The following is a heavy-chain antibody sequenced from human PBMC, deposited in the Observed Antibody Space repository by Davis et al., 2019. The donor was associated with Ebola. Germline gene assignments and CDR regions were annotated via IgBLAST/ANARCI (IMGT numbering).Heavy chain of an antibody. Sequence: PSETLSLTCTVSGGSISSFYWSWIRQPPGKGLEWIGYIYKNGKTNYNPSLQSRVSISIDTSKNQFSLKLSSVTAADTAVYYCARSRVVTATDYWGQGTLVTVSS. D-gene: IGHD2-21*02. V-gene: IGHV4-59*01. CDR2: IYKNGKT. CDR1: GGSISSFY. CDR3: ARSRVVTATDY. J-gene: IGHJ4*02.